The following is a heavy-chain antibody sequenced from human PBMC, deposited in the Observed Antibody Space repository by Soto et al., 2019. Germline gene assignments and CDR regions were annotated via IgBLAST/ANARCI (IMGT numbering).Heavy chain of an antibody. CDR3: ARSRSGSWYSFDH. Sequence: QLQLQESGPGLVKPSETLSLTCTVSGGSISSSLYYWGWIRQPPGKGLEWIGSIYYIGTTYYNPSLKIRVTISVDTSTTHFALRLSSVTAADTAVYYCARSRSGSWYSFDHWGQGTLVTVSS. CDR1: GGSISSSLYY. CDR2: IYYIGTT. D-gene: IGHD6-13*01. J-gene: IGHJ4*02. V-gene: IGHV4-39*02.